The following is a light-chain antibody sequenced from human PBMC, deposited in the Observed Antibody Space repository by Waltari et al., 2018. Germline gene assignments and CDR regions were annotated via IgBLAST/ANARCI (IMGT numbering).Light chain of an antibody. CDR2: EAT. Sequence: SALTQPASVSGSPGQSITIPCPGPSSDIGTYNFVSWYQEYPGKAPKLIIYEATKRPSGVSDRFSASKSGNTASLTISGLQADDEADYSCCSYAGGTAYVFGTGTRVTVL. V-gene: IGLV2-23*01. CDR3: CSYAGGTAYV. CDR1: SSDIGTYNF. J-gene: IGLJ1*01.